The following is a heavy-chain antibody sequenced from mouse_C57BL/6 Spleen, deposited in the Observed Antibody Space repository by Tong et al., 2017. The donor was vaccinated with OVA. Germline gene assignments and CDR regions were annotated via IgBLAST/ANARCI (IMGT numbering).Heavy chain of an antibody. Sequence: VQLQQSGPELVKPGASVKMSCKASGYTFTDYYMKWVKQSHRKSLEWIGDINPNNGDTFYNQKFKGKATLTVDKSSSTAYMQLNSLTTEDSAGNYFVWERYWGQGTTLTVSS. CDR2: INPNNGDT. V-gene: IGHV1-26*01. CDR3: VWERY. CDR1: GYTFTDYY. J-gene: IGHJ2*01. D-gene: IGHD4-1*01.